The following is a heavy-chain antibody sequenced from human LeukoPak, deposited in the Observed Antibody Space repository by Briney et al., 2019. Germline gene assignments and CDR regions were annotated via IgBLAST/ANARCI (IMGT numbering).Heavy chain of an antibody. CDR1: GYTFTGYY. CDR2: INPNSGGT. D-gene: IGHD4-11*01. J-gene: IGHJ4*02. V-gene: IGHV1-2*02. Sequence: ASVKVSCKASGYTFTGYYMHWVRQAPGQGLEWMGWINPNSGGTNYAQKFQGRVTMTRDTSISTAYMELTRLRSDDTAVYYCAREGKSPYSDYPRDFFYWGQGTLVTVSS. CDR3: AREGKSPYSDYPRDFFY.